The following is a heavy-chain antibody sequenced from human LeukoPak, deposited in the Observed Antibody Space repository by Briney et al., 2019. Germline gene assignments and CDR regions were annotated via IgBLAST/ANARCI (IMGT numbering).Heavy chain of an antibody. Sequence: SETLSLTCTVSGGSISSSSYYWGWIRQPPGKGLEWIGSIYYSVSTYYNPSLMSRVTISVDTSKQQFSLKLSSVTAADTAVYYCARSGVNQLLPNDYWGQGTLVTVSS. CDR3: ARSGVNQLLPNDY. V-gene: IGHV4-39*01. D-gene: IGHD2-2*01. CDR1: GGSISSSSYY. J-gene: IGHJ4*02. CDR2: IYYSVST.